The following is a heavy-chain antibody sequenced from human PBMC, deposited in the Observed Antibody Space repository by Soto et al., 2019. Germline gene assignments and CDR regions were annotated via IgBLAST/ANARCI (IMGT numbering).Heavy chain of an antibody. Sequence: EVQLLESGGGLVQPGGSLRLSCAASGFTFSSYAMSWVRQAPGKGLEWVSAISGSGGSTYYADSVKGRFTISRDNSKNTLYLQMTSLRAEDTAVYYCAKVSRGSKDFDYWGQGTLVTVSS. D-gene: IGHD2-15*01. J-gene: IGHJ4*02. CDR2: ISGSGGST. CDR1: GFTFSSYA. V-gene: IGHV3-23*01. CDR3: AKVSRGSKDFDY.